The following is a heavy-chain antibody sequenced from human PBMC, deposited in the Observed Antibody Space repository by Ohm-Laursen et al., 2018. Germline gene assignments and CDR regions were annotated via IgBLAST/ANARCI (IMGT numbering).Heavy chain of an antibody. CDR1: GFTFSSYG. D-gene: IGHD2-2*02. J-gene: IGHJ4*02. CDR2: ISYDGSNK. Sequence: SSLRLSCSASGFTFSSYGMHWVRQAPGKGLEWVAVISYDGSNKYYADSVKGRFTISRDNSKNTLYLQMNSLRAEDTAVYYCAKEGYQLLYVDYWGQGTLVTVSS. V-gene: IGHV3-30*18. CDR3: AKEGYQLLYVDY.